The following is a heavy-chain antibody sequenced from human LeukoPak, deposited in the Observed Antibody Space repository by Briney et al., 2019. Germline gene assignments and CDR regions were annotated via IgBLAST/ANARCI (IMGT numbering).Heavy chain of an antibody. V-gene: IGHV3-23*01. CDR3: AKDTHYYGSGRQYYMDA. CDR1: GFTFSSYA. Sequence: GGSLRLSCAASGFTFSSYAMSWVRQAPGKGLEWVSAISGSGGSTYYADSVKGRFTISRDNSKNTLYLQMNSLRAEDTAVYYCAKDTHYYGSGRQYYMDAWGKGTTVTVSS. CDR2: ISGSGGST. D-gene: IGHD3-10*01. J-gene: IGHJ6*03.